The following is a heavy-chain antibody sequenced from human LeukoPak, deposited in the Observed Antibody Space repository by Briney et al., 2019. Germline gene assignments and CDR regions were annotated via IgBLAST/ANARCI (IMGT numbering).Heavy chain of an antibody. Sequence: GGSLRLSCAASGFTLTTYGVHWVRQAPGQGLEWVAFIPSDGNNKQYADSVKGRVTISRDNSKNTLYLQMNSLRTEDTAVYYCAKARSGGSWTFDIWGQGTMVIVSS. CDR3: AKARSGGSWTFDI. D-gene: IGHD1-26*01. J-gene: IGHJ3*02. V-gene: IGHV3-30*02. CDR2: IPSDGNNK. CDR1: GFTLTTYG.